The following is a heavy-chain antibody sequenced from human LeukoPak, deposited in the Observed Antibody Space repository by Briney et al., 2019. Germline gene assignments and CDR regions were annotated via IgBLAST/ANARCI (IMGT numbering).Heavy chain of an antibody. Sequence: ASVKVSCKASGGTFSSYTINWVRQAPGQGLEWMGGIIPILTIPNYAQKFQGRVTITADKSTNTAYMELSSLRSEDTAVYYCARAERIAARPRYYYYYMDVWGKGTTVTVYS. CDR2: IIPILTIP. J-gene: IGHJ6*03. D-gene: IGHD6-6*01. CDR3: ARAERIAARPRYYYYYMDV. V-gene: IGHV1-69*10. CDR1: GGTFSSYT.